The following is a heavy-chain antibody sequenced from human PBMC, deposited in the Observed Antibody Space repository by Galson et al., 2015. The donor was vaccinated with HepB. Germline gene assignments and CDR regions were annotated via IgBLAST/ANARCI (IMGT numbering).Heavy chain of an antibody. Sequence: SLRLSCAASGFGFGDYNMNWIRQTPGTGLEWVSSITSSSFDTKHADSVKGRFTISRDNAKNSLYLQMSSLRVEDTGVYFCARIVGIAQGGPLDYWGQGVLVIVSS. CDR2: ITSSSFDT. CDR3: ARIVGIAQGGPLDY. V-gene: IGHV3-11*06. D-gene: IGHD2-15*01. J-gene: IGHJ4*02. CDR1: GFGFGDYN.